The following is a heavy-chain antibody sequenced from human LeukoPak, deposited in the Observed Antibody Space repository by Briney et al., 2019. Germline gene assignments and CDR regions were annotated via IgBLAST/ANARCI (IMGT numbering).Heavy chain of an antibody. CDR3: ARDFPGIGRGTFDF. J-gene: IGHJ3*01. V-gene: IGHV3-7*03. CDR1: GFIFNTFW. CDR2: INQDGSDM. Sequence: PGGSLRLSCAASGFIFNTFWMNWVRLTPGKGLEWVAKINQDGSDMYYVDSVKGRFFVSRDNARNLVYLQMNSLRVDDTAVYCCARDFPGIGRGTFDFWGQGTIIIVSS. D-gene: IGHD3-10*01.